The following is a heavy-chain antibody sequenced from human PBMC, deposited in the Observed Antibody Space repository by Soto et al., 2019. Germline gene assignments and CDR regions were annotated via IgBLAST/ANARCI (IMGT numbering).Heavy chain of an antibody. CDR3: ARRYGSAFDI. V-gene: IGHV4-59*08. J-gene: IGHJ3*02. D-gene: IGHD3-10*01. Sequence: SETLSLTCTVSGGSISSYYWSWIRQPPGKGLEWIGYIYYNGSTNYNPSLKSRVTISVDTSKNQFSLKLSSVTAADTAVYYCARRYGSAFDIWGQGTMVTVSS. CDR2: IYYNGST. CDR1: GGSISSYY.